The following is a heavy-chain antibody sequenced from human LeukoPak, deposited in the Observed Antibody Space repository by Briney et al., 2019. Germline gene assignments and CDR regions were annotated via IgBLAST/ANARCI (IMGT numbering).Heavy chain of an antibody. Sequence: SETLSLTCAVYGGSFSGYYWSWIRQPPGKGLEWIGEINHSGSTNYNPSLKSRVTISVDTSKNQFSLKLSSVTAADTAVYYCARGYDSSGYYYGYWGQGTLVTVSS. CDR2: INHSGST. J-gene: IGHJ4*02. D-gene: IGHD3-22*01. CDR1: GGSFSGYY. CDR3: ARGYDSSGYYYGY. V-gene: IGHV4-34*01.